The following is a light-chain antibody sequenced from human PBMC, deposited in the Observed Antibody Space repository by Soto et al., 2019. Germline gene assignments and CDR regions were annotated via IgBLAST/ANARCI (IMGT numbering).Light chain of an antibody. J-gene: IGLJ2*01. CDR3: CSYTSSSTRV. V-gene: IGLV2-14*01. Sequence: QSVLTQPASVSGSPGQSITISCTGTSSDIGGYNYVSWYQHHPGKAPKVIIYEVSNRPSGVSNRFSGSKSGNTASLTISGLQAEDEADYYCCSYTSSSTRVFGGGTKVTVL. CDR2: EVS. CDR1: SSDIGGYNY.